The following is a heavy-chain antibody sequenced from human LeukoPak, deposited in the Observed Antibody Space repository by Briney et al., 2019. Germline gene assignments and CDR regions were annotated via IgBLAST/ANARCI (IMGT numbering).Heavy chain of an antibody. CDR2: INHSGST. V-gene: IGHV4-34*01. Sequence: PSETLSLTCAVYGGSFSGYYWSWIRQPPGKGLEWIGEINHSGSTNYNPSLKSRVTISVDTSKNQFSLELSSVTAADTAVYYCASRLSFWSGTRGGWFDPWGQGTLVTVSS. CDR3: ASRLSFWSGTRGGWFDP. CDR1: GGSFSGYY. D-gene: IGHD3-3*01. J-gene: IGHJ5*02.